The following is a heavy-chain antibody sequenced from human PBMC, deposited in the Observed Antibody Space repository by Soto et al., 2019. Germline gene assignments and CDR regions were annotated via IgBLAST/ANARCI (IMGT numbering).Heavy chain of an antibody. Sequence: LVESGGGLVYPGGSLRLSCEGSGFRFSDHSMNWVRQAPGKGLQWISYISSNSDITYYADSVKGRFTVSRDNANNALVLQMKSLRDDDTATYYCARLPKGSLVTAWGQGARVTVSS. D-gene: IGHD2-21*02. V-gene: IGHV3-48*02. CDR3: ARLPKGSLVTA. J-gene: IGHJ4*02. CDR1: GFRFSDHS. CDR2: ISSNSDIT.